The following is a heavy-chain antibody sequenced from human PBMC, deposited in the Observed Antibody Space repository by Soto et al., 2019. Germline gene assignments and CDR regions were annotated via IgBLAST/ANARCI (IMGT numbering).Heavy chain of an antibody. CDR1: GFAFSNAW. Sequence: EVQLVESGGGFVKPGGSLRVSCAASGFAFSNAWMSWVRQAPGKGLEWVGRIKSETDGETTDYVAPVKGRFTISRDDSKNTLYLRMNSLKIEDTAVYYCTTDLNGGFDYWGRGTLVTVSS. V-gene: IGHV3-15*01. CDR3: TTDLNGGFDY. D-gene: IGHD2-8*01. CDR2: IKSETDGETT. J-gene: IGHJ4*02.